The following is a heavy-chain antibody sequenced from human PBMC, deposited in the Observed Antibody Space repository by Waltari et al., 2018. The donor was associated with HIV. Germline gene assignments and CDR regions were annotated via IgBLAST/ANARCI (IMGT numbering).Heavy chain of an antibody. CDR1: GGSISSYY. CDR3: ARGTYYYDSSGHDAFDI. D-gene: IGHD3-22*01. J-gene: IGHJ3*02. Sequence: QVQLQESGPGLVKPSETLSLTCTVSGGSISSYYWSWIRQPAGKGLEWIGRIYTSGSTNYNPSLKSRVTMSVDTSKNQFSLKLSSGTAADTAVYYCARGTYYYDSSGHDAFDIWGQGTMVTVSS. CDR2: IYTSGST. V-gene: IGHV4-4*07.